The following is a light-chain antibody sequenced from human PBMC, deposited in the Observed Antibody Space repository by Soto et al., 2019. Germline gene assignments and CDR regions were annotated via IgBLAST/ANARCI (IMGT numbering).Light chain of an antibody. J-gene: IGKJ5*01. V-gene: IGKV3D-11*01. CDR2: LTS. CDR3: QQRSNFST. Sequence: EIVLTQSPATLSSFPGDRVTLSCRASQAVNTRLAWYQHKPGQAPRLLIYLTSNRAAGIPARFSGSGSGTDFTLTISSLEPEDFAVYYCQQRSNFSTFGQGTRLEIK. CDR1: QAVNTR.